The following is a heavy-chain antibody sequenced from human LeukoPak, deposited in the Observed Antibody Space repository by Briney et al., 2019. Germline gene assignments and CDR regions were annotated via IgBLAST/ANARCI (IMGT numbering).Heavy chain of an antibody. V-gene: IGHV3-23*01. CDR1: GFTFSSYA. CDR3: AKSRTVTTLPDY. D-gene: IGHD4-17*01. J-gene: IGHJ4*02. Sequence: GGSLRLSCAASGFTFSSYAMSWVRQAPGKGLEWVSAISGSGGSTYYADSVKGRFTISRDNSKNTLYLQMNSLRAEDTAVFYCAKSRTVTTLPDYWGQGTLVTVSS. CDR2: ISGSGGST.